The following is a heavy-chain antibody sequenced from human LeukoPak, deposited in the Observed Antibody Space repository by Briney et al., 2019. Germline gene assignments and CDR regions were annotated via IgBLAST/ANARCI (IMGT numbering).Heavy chain of an antibody. CDR3: AIRLAAAGISAFDI. Sequence: GESLKISCKGSGYSFTSYWIGWVRQMPGKGLEWRGIIYLGDSDTRYSPSFQGQVTISADKSISTAYLQWSSLKASDTAMYYCAIRLAAAGISAFDIWGQGTMVTVSS. J-gene: IGHJ3*02. CDR1: GYSFTSYW. D-gene: IGHD6-13*01. V-gene: IGHV5-51*01. CDR2: IYLGDSDT.